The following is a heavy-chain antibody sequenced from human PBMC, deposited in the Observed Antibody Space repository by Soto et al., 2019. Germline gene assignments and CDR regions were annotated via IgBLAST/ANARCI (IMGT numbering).Heavy chain of an antibody. Sequence: GGSLRLSCAASGFTVSSNYMSWVRQAPGKGLEWVSVIYSGGSTYYADSVKGRFTISRDNSKNTLYLQMNSLRAEDTAVYYCARDPSRDYYGSGLGYWGQGTLVTVSS. CDR2: IYSGGST. CDR3: ARDPSRDYYGSGLGY. D-gene: IGHD3-10*01. J-gene: IGHJ4*02. CDR1: GFTVSSNY. V-gene: IGHV3-66*01.